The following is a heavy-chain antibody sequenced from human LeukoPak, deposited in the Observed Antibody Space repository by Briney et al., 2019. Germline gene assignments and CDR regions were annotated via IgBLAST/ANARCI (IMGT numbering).Heavy chain of an antibody. V-gene: IGHV1-18*01. J-gene: IGHJ3*02. CDR3: AREYYYGSGSYYNGPQIAFDI. Sequence: ASVKVSCKASGYTFTNYAISWVRQAPGQGLEWMGWISAYNGNTNYAQSLQGRVTVTTDTSTSTAYMELRSLRSEDTAVYYCAREYYYGSGSYYNGPQIAFDIWGQGTMVTVSS. CDR2: ISAYNGNT. D-gene: IGHD3-10*01. CDR1: GYTFTNYA.